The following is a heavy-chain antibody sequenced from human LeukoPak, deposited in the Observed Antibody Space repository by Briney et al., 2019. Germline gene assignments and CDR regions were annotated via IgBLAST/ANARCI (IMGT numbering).Heavy chain of an antibody. CDR2: MNPNSGNT. V-gene: IGHV1-8*03. D-gene: IGHD3-22*01. CDR3: ARGRYYDSSGYSFPNMDV. Sequence: GASVKVSCKASGYTFTSYDINWVRQATGQGLEWMGWMNPNSGNTGYAQKFQGRVTITRNTSISTAYMELSSLRSEDTAVYYCARGRYYDSSGYSFPNMDVWGKGTTVTVSS. CDR1: GYTFTSYD. J-gene: IGHJ6*03.